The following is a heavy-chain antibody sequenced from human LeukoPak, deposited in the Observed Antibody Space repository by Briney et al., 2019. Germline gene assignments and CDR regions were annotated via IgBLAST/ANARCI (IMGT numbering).Heavy chain of an antibody. D-gene: IGHD3-22*01. Sequence: ASVKVSCKASGYTFTSYGISWVRQAPGQGLEWMGWISAYNGNTNYAQKLQGRVTMTTDTSTSTAYMELRSLRSDDTAVYYCARVGAQGIVVVYMSYFDYWGQGTLVTVSS. CDR3: ARVGAQGIVVVYMSYFDY. CDR1: GYTFTSYG. V-gene: IGHV1-18*01. CDR2: ISAYNGNT. J-gene: IGHJ4*02.